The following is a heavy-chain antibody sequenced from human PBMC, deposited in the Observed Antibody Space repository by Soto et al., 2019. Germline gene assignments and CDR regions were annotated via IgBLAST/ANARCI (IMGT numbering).Heavy chain of an antibody. D-gene: IGHD5-18*01. CDR3: ARQHSYGYRPIWYYGMDV. Sequence: QVQLVESGGGVVQPGRSLRLSCAASGFTFSSYAMHWVRQAPGKGLEWVAVISYDGSNKYYADSVKGRFTISRDNSKNTLYLQMNSLSDEDTAVYYCARQHSYGYRPIWYYGMDVWGQGTTVTVSS. CDR2: ISYDGSNK. V-gene: IGHV3-30-3*01. J-gene: IGHJ6*02. CDR1: GFTFSSYA.